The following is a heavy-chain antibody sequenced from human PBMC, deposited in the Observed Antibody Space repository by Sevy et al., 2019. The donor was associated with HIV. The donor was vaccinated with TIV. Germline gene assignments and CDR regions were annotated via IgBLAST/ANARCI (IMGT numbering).Heavy chain of an antibody. CDR3: AREGCTKPHDY. J-gene: IGHJ4*02. CDR1: GFTFSKYS. Sequence: GGSLRLSCAASGFTFSKYSMSWVRQPPGKGLEWVSTLSFGWGEINYADSVKGRFTSSRDNSKSSVYLQMNNLRPEDTAVYYCAREGCTKPHDYWGQGTLVTVSS. D-gene: IGHD2-8*01. CDR2: LSFGWGEI. V-gene: IGHV3-23*01.